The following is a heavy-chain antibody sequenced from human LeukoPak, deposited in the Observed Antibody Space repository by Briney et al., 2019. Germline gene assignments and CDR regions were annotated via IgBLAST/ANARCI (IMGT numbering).Heavy chain of an antibody. CDR3: ARAIASYGDSAF. CDR2: ITSSSSAT. CDR1: GFKFGSFS. Sequence: GGSLRPSCAASGFKFGSFSMGWVRQAPGKGLEWLSYITSSSSATYYADSLMGRFTISRDNAKNSLYLQINSLRVDDTAVYYRARAIASYGDSAFWGQGTLVTVSS. J-gene: IGHJ4*02. D-gene: IGHD5-18*01. V-gene: IGHV3-48*04.